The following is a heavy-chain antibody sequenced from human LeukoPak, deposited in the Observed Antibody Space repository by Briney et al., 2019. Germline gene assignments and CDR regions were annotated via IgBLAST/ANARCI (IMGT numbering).Heavy chain of an antibody. CDR2: IKQDGSEK. CDR3: ARGSHSYDFWSGYRCLDY. V-gene: IGHV3-7*04. J-gene: IGHJ4*02. CDR1: GFSFSSYW. Sequence: GGSLRLSCAASGFSFSSYWMSWVRQAPGKGLEWVANIKQDGSEKYYVASVKGRFTISRDNAKNSLYLQMNSLRAEDTAVYYCARGSHSYDFWSGYRCLDYWGQGTLVTVSS. D-gene: IGHD3-3*01.